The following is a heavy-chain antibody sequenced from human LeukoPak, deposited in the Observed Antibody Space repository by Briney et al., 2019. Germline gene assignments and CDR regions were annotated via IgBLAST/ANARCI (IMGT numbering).Heavy chain of an antibody. Sequence: PSETLSLTCTVSGGSIRSSSYYWGWIRQTPGKGLEWIGSIYYSGSTHYNPSLKSRVTISVDTSKNQFSLKVSSVTAADTALYYCARNASDIAVPGVSIFDYWGQGTLVTVSS. J-gene: IGHJ4*02. CDR1: GGSIRSSSYY. CDR2: IYYSGST. D-gene: IGHD6-19*01. CDR3: ARNASDIAVPGVSIFDY. V-gene: IGHV4-39*01.